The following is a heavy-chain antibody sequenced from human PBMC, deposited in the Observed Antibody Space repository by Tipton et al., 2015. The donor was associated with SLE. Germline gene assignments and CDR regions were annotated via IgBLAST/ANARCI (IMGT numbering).Heavy chain of an antibody. D-gene: IGHD1-26*01. Sequence: SLRLSCAASGISVSYSYMSWVRQAPGKGLEWVAVISSDGSVKYFADSVEGRFTISRDNSKNTLFLHMNSLSTADTAVYYCARDKMEWELTPDYWGQGTLVTVSS. V-gene: IGHV3-30*03. CDR2: ISSDGSVK. CDR1: GISVSYSY. CDR3: ARDKMEWELTPDY. J-gene: IGHJ4*01.